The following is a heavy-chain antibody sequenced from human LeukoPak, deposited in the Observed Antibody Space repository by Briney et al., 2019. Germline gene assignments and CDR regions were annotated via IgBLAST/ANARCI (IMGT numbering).Heavy chain of an antibody. CDR3: ARAFSSSSFYFNY. D-gene: IGHD6-6*01. CDR2: VYYSGST. J-gene: IGHJ4*02. Sequence: PSETLSLTCPVSGGSISSYYWNWIRQSPGKGLEWIAYVYYSGSTNCNPSLKSRVTISVDTSKNQFSLKLSSVTASVTAVYYCARAFSSSSFYFNYWGQGTLVTVSS. CDR1: GGSISSYY. V-gene: IGHV4-59*01.